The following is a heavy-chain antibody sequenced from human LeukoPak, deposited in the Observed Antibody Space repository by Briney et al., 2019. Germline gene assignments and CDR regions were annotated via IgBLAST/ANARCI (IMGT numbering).Heavy chain of an antibody. D-gene: IGHD4-17*01. V-gene: IGHV3-74*01. J-gene: IGHJ6*03. CDR2: INSDGSST. CDR3: ARDYGDPPYYMDV. CDR1: GLTFSSYW. Sequence: PGGSLRLSCAASGLTFSSYWMHWVRQALGKGLVWVSRINSDGSSTSYADSVKGRFTISRDNAKNTLYLQMNSLRAEDTAVYYCARDYGDPPYYMDVWGKGTTVTVSS.